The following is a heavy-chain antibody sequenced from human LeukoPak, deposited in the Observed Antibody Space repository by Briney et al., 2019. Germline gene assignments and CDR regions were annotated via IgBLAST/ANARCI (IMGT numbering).Heavy chain of an antibody. CDR2: ISYDGSNK. V-gene: IGHV3-30-3*01. CDR1: GFTFSSYA. Sequence: GGSLRLSCAASGFTFSSYAMHWVRQAPGKGLEWVAVISYDGSNKYYADSVKGRFTISRDNSKNTLYLQMNSLRAEDTAVYYCARGYDQQWFGELSPPFDYWGQGTLVTVSS. J-gene: IGHJ4*02. CDR3: ARGYDQQWFGELSPPFDY. D-gene: IGHD3-10*01.